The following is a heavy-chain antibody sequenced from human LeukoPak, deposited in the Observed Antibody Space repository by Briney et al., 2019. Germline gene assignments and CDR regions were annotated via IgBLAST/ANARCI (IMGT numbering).Heavy chain of an antibody. J-gene: IGHJ4*02. CDR1: GYTLTTYY. CDR2: INPSGGST. V-gene: IGHV1-46*01. D-gene: IGHD1-26*01. Sequence: ASVKVSCKASGYTLTTYYMHWVRQAPGQGLEWMGIINPSGGSTSYAQKFQGRVTMTRDTSTSTVYMELSSLISEDTAVYYCARDFSGASRIDYWGQGTLVTVSS. CDR3: ARDFSGASRIDY.